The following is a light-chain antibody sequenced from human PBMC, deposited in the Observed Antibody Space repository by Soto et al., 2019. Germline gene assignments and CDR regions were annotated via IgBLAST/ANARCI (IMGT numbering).Light chain of an antibody. CDR1: QSAGNF. V-gene: IGKV3-20*01. CDR3: QQYGSSGT. Sequence: EIVMTQSPATLSVSPGETASLSCRASQSAGNFLAWYQQKPGQAPRLLIYGASNRATGIPDRFSGSGSWLYFTLIISARELVEFAVYYCQQYGSSGTVGQATKVDI. J-gene: IGKJ1*01. CDR2: GAS.